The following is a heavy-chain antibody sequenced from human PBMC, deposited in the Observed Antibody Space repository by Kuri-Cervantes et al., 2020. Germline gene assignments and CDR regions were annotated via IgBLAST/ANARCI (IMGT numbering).Heavy chain of an antibody. CDR2: ISAYNGNT. CDR1: GYTFTSYG. J-gene: IGHJ4*02. D-gene: IGHD2-21*01. Sequence: ASVKVSCKASGYTFTSYGISWLRQAPGQGLEWMGWISAYNGNTNYAQKLQGTVTMTTDTSTSTAYMELRSLRSDDTAVYYCARSNHLYCGGDCYSDYWGQGTLVTVSS. V-gene: IGHV1-18*01. CDR3: ARSNHLYCGGDCYSDY.